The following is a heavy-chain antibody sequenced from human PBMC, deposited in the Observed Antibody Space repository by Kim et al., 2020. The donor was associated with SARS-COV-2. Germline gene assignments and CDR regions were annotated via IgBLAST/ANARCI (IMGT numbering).Heavy chain of an antibody. D-gene: IGHD2-21*01. CDR3: AAAYCGGDCYPPGFDY. V-gene: IGHV3-11*03. Sequence: SGKGRFTISRDNAKNSLYLQMNSLRAEDTAVYYCAAAYCGGDCYPPGFDYWGQGTLVTVSS. J-gene: IGHJ4*02.